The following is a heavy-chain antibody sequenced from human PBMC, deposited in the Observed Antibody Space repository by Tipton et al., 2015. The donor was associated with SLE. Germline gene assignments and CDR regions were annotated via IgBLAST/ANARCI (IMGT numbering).Heavy chain of an antibody. CDR3: ATELLDVFDY. Sequence: GSLRLSCVASGFLLGGNEMNWVRQAPDRGLEWVAYISESGSSIYYRDSVKGRFIIARDNAENSLYLQMNSLRAEDTAVYYCATELLDVFDYWGQGTLVTVSS. D-gene: IGHD2-21*02. CDR1: GFLLGGNE. V-gene: IGHV3-48*03. J-gene: IGHJ4*02. CDR2: ISESGSSI.